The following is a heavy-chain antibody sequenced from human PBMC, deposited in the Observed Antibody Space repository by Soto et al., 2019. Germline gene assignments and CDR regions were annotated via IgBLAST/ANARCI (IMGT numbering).Heavy chain of an antibody. D-gene: IGHD6-13*01. V-gene: IGHV1-3*01. J-gene: IGHJ2*01. CDR1: GYTFSSSA. CDR3: AKEGPPDDSNWYWYFDV. Sequence: QVQLVQSGAEVKKPGASVKDSCKASGYTFSSSAMHWVRQAPGQRLEWMGWINAGSGNTNYSQKFQGRVRSTRDTSASTVYMEVSSLTSEDTALYYCAKEGPPDDSNWYWYFDVWGRGTVVSVSS. CDR2: INAGSGNT.